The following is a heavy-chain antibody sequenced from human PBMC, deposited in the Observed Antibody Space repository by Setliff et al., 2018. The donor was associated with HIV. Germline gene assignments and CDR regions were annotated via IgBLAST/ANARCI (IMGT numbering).Heavy chain of an antibody. V-gene: IGHV3-7*01. CDR2: INEDGSER. J-gene: IGHJ3*02. Sequence: PGESLTISCTASGLRFSAYAMSWVRQAPGKGLEWVANINEDGSERDFGDSVKARFTISRDNAKSSLYLQMNNLRVEDTAVYYCATEGWASNALDIWGQGTMVTVSS. CDR3: ATEGWASNALDI. CDR1: GLRFSAYA. D-gene: IGHD6-19*01.